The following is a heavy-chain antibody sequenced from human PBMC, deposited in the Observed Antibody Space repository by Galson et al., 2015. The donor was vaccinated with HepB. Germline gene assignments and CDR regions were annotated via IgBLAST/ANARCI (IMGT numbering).Heavy chain of an antibody. CDR2: ISWNSGSI. CDR1: GFTFDDYA. D-gene: IGHD2-2*02. J-gene: IGHJ6*03. CDR3: AKDGYCSSTSCYIRDRLYYYYMDV. V-gene: IGHV3-9*01. Sequence: SLRLSCAASGFTFDDYAMHWVRQAPGKGLEWVSGISWNSGSIGYADSVKGRFTISRDNAKNSLYLQMNSLRAEDTALYYCAKDGYCSSTSCYIRDRLYYYYMDVWGKGTTVTVSS.